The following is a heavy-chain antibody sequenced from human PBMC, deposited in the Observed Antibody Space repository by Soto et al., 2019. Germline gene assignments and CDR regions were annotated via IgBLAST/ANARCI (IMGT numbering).Heavy chain of an antibody. CDR3: ARDSREIVVVITLDY. CDR1: GFTFSSYA. CDR2: ISYDGSNK. D-gene: IGHD3-22*01. J-gene: IGHJ4*02. Sequence: GGSLRLSCVASGFTFSSYAMHWVRQAPGKGLEWVAVISYDGSNKYYADSVKGRFTISRDNSKNTLYLQMNSLRAEDTAVYYCARDSREIVVVITLDYWGQGTLVTVSS. V-gene: IGHV3-30-3*01.